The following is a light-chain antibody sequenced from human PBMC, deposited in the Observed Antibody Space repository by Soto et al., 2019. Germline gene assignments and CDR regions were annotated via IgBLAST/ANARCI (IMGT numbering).Light chain of an antibody. J-gene: IGKJ5*01. Sequence: EIELTQSPATLSWSPGERSTLSCRASQIVSSSYLAWYQQKPGQAPRLIISGASTRATGTPARFSGSGSGTDFTLTISSLQPEDFAVYYCQQDYNLPFTFGQGTRLEIK. CDR1: QIVSSSY. CDR2: GAS. V-gene: IGKV3D-7*01. CDR3: QQDYNLPFT.